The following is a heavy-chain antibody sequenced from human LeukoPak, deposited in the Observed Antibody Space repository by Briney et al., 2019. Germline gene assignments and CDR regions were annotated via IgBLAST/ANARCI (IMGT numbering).Heavy chain of an antibody. CDR2: ISGSGGST. V-gene: IGHV3-23*01. J-gene: IGHJ2*01. D-gene: IGHD3-22*01. CDR1: GFTFSSYA. Sequence: GGSLRLSCAASGFTFSSYAMSWVRQAPGKGLEWVSAISGSGGSTYYADSVKGRFTISRDNSKNTLYLQMSSLRAGDTAVYYCAKDRHYYDSSGYYYWNFDLWGRGTLVTVSS. CDR3: AKDRHYYDSSGYYYWNFDL.